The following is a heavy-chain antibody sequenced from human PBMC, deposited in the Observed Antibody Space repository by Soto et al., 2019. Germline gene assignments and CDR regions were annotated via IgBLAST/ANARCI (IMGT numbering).Heavy chain of an antibody. CDR2: INPRGGDT. D-gene: IGHD2-2*01. V-gene: IGHV1-46*01. CDR3: ARGSPSSTTLGWFDP. J-gene: IGHJ5*02. Sequence: GASVKVSCKASGYTFISYYMHWVRQAPGQGLEWMGTINPRGGDTRYAQRFQGRVTMTRDTSTTTIYMEVSSLRSDDTAVYCCARGSPSSTTLGWFDPWGQGTLVTVSS. CDR1: GYTFISYY.